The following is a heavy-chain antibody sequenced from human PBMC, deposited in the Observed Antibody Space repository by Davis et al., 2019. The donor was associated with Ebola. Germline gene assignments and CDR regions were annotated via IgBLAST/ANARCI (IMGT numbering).Heavy chain of an antibody. J-gene: IGHJ4*02. V-gene: IGHV3-21*04. Sequence: PGGSLRLSCAASGFTFSSYGMVWVRQAPGKGLEWVSSISTTSGYIYYADSVKGRFTISRDNAKNSMSLQMNSLRADDTAVYYCVQGTTSCHVWGQGTLVTVSS. D-gene: IGHD2-2*01. CDR3: VQGTTSCHV. CDR2: ISTTSGYI. CDR1: GFTFSSYG.